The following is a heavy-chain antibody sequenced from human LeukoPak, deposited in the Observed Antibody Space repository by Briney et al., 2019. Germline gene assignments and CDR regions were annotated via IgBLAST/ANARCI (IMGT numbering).Heavy chain of an antibody. Sequence: SETLSLTCTVSGGSISSHYWSWIRQPPGKGLEWIGYIYYSGGTNYNPSLKSRVTISVDTSKNQFSLKLSSVTAADTAVYYCAREETAGTTGAYYYYYMDVWGKGTTVTVSS. J-gene: IGHJ6*03. D-gene: IGHD1-7*01. CDR3: AREETAGTTGAYYYYYMDV. V-gene: IGHV4-59*11. CDR2: IYYSGGT. CDR1: GGSISSHY.